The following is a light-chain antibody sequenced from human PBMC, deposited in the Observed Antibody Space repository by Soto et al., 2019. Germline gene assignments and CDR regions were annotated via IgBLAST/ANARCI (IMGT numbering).Light chain of an antibody. V-gene: IGKV3-11*01. CDR3: QQRSDWPLP. Sequence: EIVLTQSPATLSLSPGESATLSCRASQSVSSYFAWYQQKPGQAPRLLIYDASNRATGIPARFSGSGSGTDFHLCISMLEPEYSAIYYWQQRSDWPLPFGQGTKVEIK. CDR2: DAS. CDR1: QSVSSY. J-gene: IGKJ1*01.